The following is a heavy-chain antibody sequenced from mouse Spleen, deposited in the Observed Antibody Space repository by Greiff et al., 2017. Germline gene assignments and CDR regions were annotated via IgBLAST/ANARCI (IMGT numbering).Heavy chain of an antibody. Sequence: VQLQQSGAELVRPGASVTLSCKASGYTFTDYEMHWVKQTPVHGLEWIGAIDPETGGTAYNQKFKGKAILTADKSSSTAYMELRSLTSEDSAVYYCTRNYYDGSQAWFAYWGQGTLVTVSA. D-gene: IGHD1-1*01. CDR1: GYTFTDYE. CDR3: TRNYYDGSQAWFAY. J-gene: IGHJ3*01. CDR2: IDPETGGT. V-gene: IGHV1-15*01.